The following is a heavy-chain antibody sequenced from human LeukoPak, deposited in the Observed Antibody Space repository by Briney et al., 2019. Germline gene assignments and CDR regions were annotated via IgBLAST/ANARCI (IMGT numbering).Heavy chain of an antibody. CDR2: INAGNGNT. V-gene: IGHV1-3*01. Sequence: ASVKVSCKASGYTFTSYAMHWVRQAPGQRLEWMGWINAGNGNTKYSQKFQGRVTITRDTSASTAYMELSSLRSEDTAVYYCARVGGGHYAFDIWGQGTMVTVSS. D-gene: IGHD2-21*01. J-gene: IGHJ3*02. CDR3: ARVGGGHYAFDI. CDR1: GYTFTSYA.